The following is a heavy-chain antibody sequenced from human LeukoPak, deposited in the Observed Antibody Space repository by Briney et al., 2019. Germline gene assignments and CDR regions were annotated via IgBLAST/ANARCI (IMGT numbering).Heavy chain of an antibody. CDR3: ARTTYYDFWSGYRADQFDP. Sequence: SETLSLTCAVSGYSISSGYYWGWIRQPPGKGLEWIGSIYHSGSTYYNPSLRSRVTISVDTSKNQFSLELSSVTAADTAVYYCARTTYYDFWSGYRADQFDPWGQGTLVTVPS. CDR2: IYHSGST. CDR1: GYSISSGYY. J-gene: IGHJ5*02. D-gene: IGHD3-3*01. V-gene: IGHV4-38-2*01.